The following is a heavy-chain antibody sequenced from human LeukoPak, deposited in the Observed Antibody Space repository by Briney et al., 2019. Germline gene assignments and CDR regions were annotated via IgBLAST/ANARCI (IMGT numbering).Heavy chain of an antibody. CDR3: ARVNGKSGSNIYYFDY. Sequence: ASVKVSCKASGGTFSSYAISWVRQAPGQGLEWMVRIIPMLGIANYAQKFQGRVTITADKSTSTAYMELSSLRSEVTAVYYCARVNGKSGSNIYYFDYWGQGTLVTVSS. D-gene: IGHD2-8*01. CDR2: IIPMLGIA. CDR1: GGTFSSYA. J-gene: IGHJ4*02. V-gene: IGHV1-69*04.